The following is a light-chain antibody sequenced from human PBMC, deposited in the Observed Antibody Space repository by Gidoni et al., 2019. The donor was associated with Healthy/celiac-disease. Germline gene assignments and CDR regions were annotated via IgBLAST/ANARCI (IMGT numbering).Light chain of an antibody. CDR3: MQALQTPMYT. J-gene: IGKJ2*01. V-gene: IGKV2-28*01. CDR2: LGS. CDR1: HSLLHSNGYNY. Sequence: IVMTRSPLSLPVTPGQPASSSCSSSHSLLHSNGYNYLDWYLQKPGQSPQLLIYLGSNRASGVPDRFSGSGSGTDFTLKISRVEAEDVGVYYCMQALQTPMYTFGQGTKLEIK.